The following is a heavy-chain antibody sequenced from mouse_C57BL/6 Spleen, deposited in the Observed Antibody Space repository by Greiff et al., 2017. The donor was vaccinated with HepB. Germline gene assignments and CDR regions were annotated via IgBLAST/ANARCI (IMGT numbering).Heavy chain of an antibody. CDR2: IWSGGST. CDR1: GFSLTSYG. J-gene: IGHJ2*01. Sequence: VQLQQSGPGLVQPSQSLSITCTVSGFSLTSYGVHWVRQSPGKGLEWLGVIWSGGSTDYNAAFISRLSISKDNSKSQVFFKMNSLQADDTATYYCASGDYEKDYFDYWGQGTTLTVSS. D-gene: IGHD2-4*01. CDR3: ASGDYEKDYFDY. V-gene: IGHV2-2*01.